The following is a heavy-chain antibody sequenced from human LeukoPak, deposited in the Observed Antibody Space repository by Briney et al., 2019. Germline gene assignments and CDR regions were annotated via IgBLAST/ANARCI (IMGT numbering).Heavy chain of an antibody. CDR3: AGGEQLVDYYYYMDV. CDR2: INPNSGGT. Sequence: ASVKVSCKASGYTFTGYYMHWVRQAPGQGLEWMGWINPNSGGTNYAQKFQGRVTMTRDTSISTAYMELSRLRSDDTAVYYCAGGEQLVDYYYYMDVWGKGTTVTVSS. V-gene: IGHV1-2*02. CDR1: GYTFTGYY. J-gene: IGHJ6*03. D-gene: IGHD6-6*01.